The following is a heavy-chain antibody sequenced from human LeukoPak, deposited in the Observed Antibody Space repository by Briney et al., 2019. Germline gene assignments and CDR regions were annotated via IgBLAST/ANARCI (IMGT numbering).Heavy chain of an antibody. CDR3: ARFLGRITISGVVPYGMDV. CDR2: IYSAGGT. D-gene: IGHD3-3*01. J-gene: IGHJ6*02. Sequence: GGSLRLSCAASGFTVSSNYMTWVRQAPGKGLEWVSLIYSAGGTYYTDSVKGRFTISRHSSKNALYLQMNSLRGEDTAVYYCARFLGRITISGVVPYGMDVWGQGTTVTVSS. CDR1: GFTVSSNY. V-gene: IGHV3-53*04.